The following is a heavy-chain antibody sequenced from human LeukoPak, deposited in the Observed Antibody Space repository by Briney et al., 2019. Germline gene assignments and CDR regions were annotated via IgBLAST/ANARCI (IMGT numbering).Heavy chain of an antibody. CDR3: ASGRFLEWLLNYYYYYGMDV. Sequence: SETLSLTCTVSGGSISSSSYYWGWIRQPPGTGLEWIGSIYYSGSTYYNPSLKSRVTISVDTSKNQFSLKLSSVTAADTAVYYCASGRFLEWLLNYYYYYGMDVWGQGTTVTVSS. CDR2: IYYSGST. CDR1: GGSISSSSYY. D-gene: IGHD3-3*01. V-gene: IGHV4-39*01. J-gene: IGHJ6*02.